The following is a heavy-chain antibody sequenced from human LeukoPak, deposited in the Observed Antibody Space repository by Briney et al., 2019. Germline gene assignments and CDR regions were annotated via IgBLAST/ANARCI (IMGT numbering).Heavy chain of an antibody. J-gene: IGHJ4*02. CDR3: TRRSTI. D-gene: IGHD5-24*01. V-gene: IGHV3-15*01. Sequence: GGSLRLSCIASGFTFHNYAMTWVRQAPGKGLEWVARIKAKIHGETIDYAAPVRGRFIISRDDSRNTVYLQMNSLKFEDTAMYYCTRRSTIWGRGTRVTVSS. CDR2: IKAKIHGETI. CDR1: GFTFHNYA.